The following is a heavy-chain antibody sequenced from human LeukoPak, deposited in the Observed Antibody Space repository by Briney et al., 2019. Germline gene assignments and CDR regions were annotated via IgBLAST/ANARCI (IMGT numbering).Heavy chain of an antibody. D-gene: IGHD2-2*01. Sequence: ASVKVSCKASGGTFSSYAISWVRQAPGQGLEWMGGIIPIFGTANYAQKFQGRVTITADESTSTAYMELSSLRSEDTAVYYCARGLGYCSSTSCYVWSFDPWGQGTLVTVSS. CDR2: IIPIFGTA. J-gene: IGHJ5*02. V-gene: IGHV1-69*13. CDR3: ARGLGYCSSTSCYVWSFDP. CDR1: GGTFSSYA.